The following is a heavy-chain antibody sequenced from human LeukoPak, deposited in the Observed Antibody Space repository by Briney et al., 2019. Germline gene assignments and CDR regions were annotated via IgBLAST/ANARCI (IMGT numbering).Heavy chain of an antibody. V-gene: IGHV3-21*01. J-gene: IGHJ3*02. CDR3: ATHELKDAFDI. Sequence: GGSLRLSCAASGFTFSDFPMIWVRQAPGKGLEWVSTIFPSSVEIHYADSVKGRFTISRDNAKNSLYPQMNSLRAEDTAVYYCATHELKDAFDIWGQGTMVTVSS. D-gene: IGHD3-10*01. CDR2: IFPSSVEI. CDR1: GFTFSDFP.